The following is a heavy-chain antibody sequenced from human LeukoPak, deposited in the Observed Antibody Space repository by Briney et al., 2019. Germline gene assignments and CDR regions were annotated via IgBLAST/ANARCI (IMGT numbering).Heavy chain of an antibody. J-gene: IGHJ4*02. V-gene: IGHV4-39*01. CDR2: IYDSGST. CDR3: ARGQRLWFGELFDLIPPDDY. CDR1: GGSIRSSYYY. Sequence: SETLSLTCTVSGGSIRSSYYYWGWIRQPPGKGLEWIGSIYDSGSTYYNPSLKSRVTISVDTSKNQFSLKLNSVTAADTAVYYCARGQRLWFGELFDLIPPDDYWGQGTLVTVSS. D-gene: IGHD3-10*01.